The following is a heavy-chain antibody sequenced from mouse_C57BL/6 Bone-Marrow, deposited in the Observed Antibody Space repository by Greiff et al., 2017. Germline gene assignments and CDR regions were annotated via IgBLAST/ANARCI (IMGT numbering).Heavy chain of an antibody. V-gene: IGHV1-61*01. D-gene: IGHD1-1*01. J-gene: IGHJ2*01. CDR1: GYTFTSYW. CDR2: IYPSDSET. Sequence: QVQLQQPGAELVRPGSSVKLSCKASGYTFTSYWMDWVKQRPGQGLEWIGNIYPSDSETHYNQKFKDKATLTVDKSSSTAYMQLSSLTSEDSAVXYCASYYYGSTYYFDYWGQGTTLTVSS. CDR3: ASYYYGSTYYFDY.